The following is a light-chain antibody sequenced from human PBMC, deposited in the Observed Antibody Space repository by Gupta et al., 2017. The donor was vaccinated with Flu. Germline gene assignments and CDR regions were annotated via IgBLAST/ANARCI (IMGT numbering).Light chain of an antibody. J-gene: IGLJ3*02. CDR3: QTWGTGGTGTVV. CDR1: SGHNSYA. CDR2: VNSDGSH. Sequence: QLVLTQSPSASASLGASVKLTCTLSSGHNSYAIAWHQQQPDKGPRYLMKVNSDGSHSKGDGIPDRFSGSSSWAERYLTISSLQSEDEGDYYCQTWGTGGTGTVVFGGGTKLTVL. V-gene: IGLV4-69*01.